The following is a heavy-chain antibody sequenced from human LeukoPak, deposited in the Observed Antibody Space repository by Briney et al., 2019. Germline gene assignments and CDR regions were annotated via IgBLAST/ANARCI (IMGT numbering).Heavy chain of an antibody. CDR3: AKDAPYSSGWQTFRGYFDY. CDR1: GFTFSSYS. V-gene: IGHV3-21*04. CDR2: ISSSSSYI. D-gene: IGHD6-19*01. Sequence: PGGSLRLSCAASGFTFSSYSMNWVRQAPGKGLEWVSSISSSSSYIYYADSVKGRFTISRDNAKNSLYLQMNSLRAEDTALYYCAKDAPYSSGWQTFRGYFDYWGQGTLVTVSS. J-gene: IGHJ4*02.